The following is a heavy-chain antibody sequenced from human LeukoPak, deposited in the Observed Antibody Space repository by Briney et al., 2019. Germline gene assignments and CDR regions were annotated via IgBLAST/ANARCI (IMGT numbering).Heavy chain of an antibody. V-gene: IGHV3-33*01. CDR1: GFTFSSYG. D-gene: IGHD4-17*01. CDR2: IWYDGSNK. J-gene: IGHJ4*02. CDR3: AREGPTTVTTDFDY. Sequence: GGSLRLSCAASGFTFSSYGMHWVRQAPGKGLEWVAVIWYDGSNKYYADSVKGRFTISGDNSKNTLYLQMNSLRAEDTAVYYCAREGPTTVTTDFDYWGQGTLVTVSS.